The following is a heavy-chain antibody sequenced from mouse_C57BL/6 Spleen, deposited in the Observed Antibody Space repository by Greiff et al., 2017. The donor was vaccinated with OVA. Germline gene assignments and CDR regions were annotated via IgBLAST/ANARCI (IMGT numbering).Heavy chain of an antibody. V-gene: IGHV1-64*01. CDR2: IHPNSGST. Sequence: VQLQQSGAELVKPGASVKLSCKASGYTFTSYWMHWVKQRPGQGLEWIGMIHPNSGSTNYNEKFKSKATLTVDKSSSTAYMQLSSLTSEDSAVYYCARLATTVAMDYWGQGTSVTVSS. CDR1: GYTFTSYW. D-gene: IGHD1-1*01. J-gene: IGHJ4*01. CDR3: ARLATTVAMDY.